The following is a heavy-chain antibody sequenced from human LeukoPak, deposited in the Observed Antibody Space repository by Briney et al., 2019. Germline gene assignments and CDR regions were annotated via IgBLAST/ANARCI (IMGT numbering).Heavy chain of an antibody. CDR2: IYYSGST. D-gene: IGHD3-3*01. Sequence: SGTLSLTCAVSGGSISSSNWWSWVRQPPGKGLEWVGSIYYSGSTYYNPSLKSRVTISVDTSKNQFSLKLSSVTAADTAVYYCARGRAVFRYWGQGTLVTVSS. CDR3: ARGRAVFRY. CDR1: GGSISSSNW. J-gene: IGHJ4*02. V-gene: IGHV4-4*02.